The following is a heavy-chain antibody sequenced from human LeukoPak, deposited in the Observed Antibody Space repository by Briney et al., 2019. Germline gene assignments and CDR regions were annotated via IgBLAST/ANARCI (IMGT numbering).Heavy chain of an antibody. CDR2: ISGRGGRT. CDR1: LFTFSSYV. D-gene: IGHD2-15*01. CDR3: AKALGYCNSCSCYSDSNYYYYYYMDV. Sequence: GGALRLSCAACLFTFSSYVMSWVRQAPGKGLEWVSPISGRGGRTYYVDSVKGRFTISRDNSKSALYLQMNSLRAEDTAVYYCAKALGYCNSCSCYSDSNYYYYYYMDVWGKGTTVTVSS. V-gene: IGHV3-23*01. J-gene: IGHJ6*03.